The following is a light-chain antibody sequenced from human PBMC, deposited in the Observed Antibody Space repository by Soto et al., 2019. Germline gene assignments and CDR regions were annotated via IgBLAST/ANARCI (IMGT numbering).Light chain of an antibody. CDR2: DNN. J-gene: IGLJ2*01. CDR3: GTWDSSLSAGV. Sequence: QPVLTQPPSVSAAPGQKVTISCSGSTSNIGNKYVSWYQQVPGTAPKLLIYDNNKRPSGIPDRFSGSKSGTSATLGITGLQTGDEADYYCGTWDSSLSAGVFGGGTKLTVL. V-gene: IGLV1-51*01. CDR1: TSNIGNKY.